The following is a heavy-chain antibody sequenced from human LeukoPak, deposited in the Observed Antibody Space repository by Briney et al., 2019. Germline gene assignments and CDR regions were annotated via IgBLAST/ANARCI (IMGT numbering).Heavy chain of an antibody. CDR2: IRFGGTNK. D-gene: IGHD3-10*01. Sequence: GGSLRLSCAASGFTFSSYGMHWVRQAPGKGLEWVAFIRFGGTNKYYGDSVKGRFTISRDNSKNTLHLQMNSLRVEDTAVYHCTFAPGSAHTPQTPFDFWGQGTLVTVSS. V-gene: IGHV3-30*02. J-gene: IGHJ4*02. CDR1: GFTFSSYG. CDR3: TFAPGSAHTPQTPFDF.